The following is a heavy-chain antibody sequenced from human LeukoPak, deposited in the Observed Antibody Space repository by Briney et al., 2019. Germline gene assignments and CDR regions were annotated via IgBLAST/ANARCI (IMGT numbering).Heavy chain of an antibody. Sequence: ASVKVSCKASGYTFTSYGISWVRQAPGQGFVWMGWISPTNGGTKYAQDFQDRVTMTRDTSISTVYMELTSLRYDDTAIYYCSRDASFRPFNFWGQGTLVTVSS. V-gene: IGHV1-2*02. D-gene: IGHD3-16*01. J-gene: IGHJ4*02. CDR1: GYTFTSYG. CDR2: ISPTNGGT. CDR3: SRDASFRPFNF.